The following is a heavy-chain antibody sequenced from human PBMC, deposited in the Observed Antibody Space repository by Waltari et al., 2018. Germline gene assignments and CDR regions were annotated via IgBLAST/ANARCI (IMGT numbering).Heavy chain of an antibody. Sequence: QVQLVQSGAEVKKPGSSVKVSCKASGGTFSSYAISWVRQAPGQGLEWMGRIIPILGIANDEQKFKGRGKITADESTSTAYMELSSLVSEDTAVYYCARTTHCGGDCGSFDYWGQGTLVTVSS. D-gene: IGHD2-21*02. CDR2: IIPILGIA. CDR1: GGTFSSYA. J-gene: IGHJ4*02. CDR3: ARTTHCGGDCGSFDY. V-gene: IGHV1-69*04.